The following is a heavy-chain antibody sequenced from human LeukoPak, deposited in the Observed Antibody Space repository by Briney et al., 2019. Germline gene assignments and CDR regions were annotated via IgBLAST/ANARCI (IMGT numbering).Heavy chain of an antibody. J-gene: IGHJ3*02. CDR3: AKEFRSDFWSGYYFRGVDAFDI. Sequence: PGGSLRLSCAASGFTFSSYGMHWVRQAPGKGLEWVAVIWYDGSNKYYADSVKGRFTISRDNSKNTLYLQMNSLRAEDTAVYYCAKEFRSDFWSGYYFRGVDAFDIRGQGAMVTVSS. V-gene: IGHV3-33*06. CDR2: IWYDGSNK. D-gene: IGHD3-3*01. CDR1: GFTFSSYG.